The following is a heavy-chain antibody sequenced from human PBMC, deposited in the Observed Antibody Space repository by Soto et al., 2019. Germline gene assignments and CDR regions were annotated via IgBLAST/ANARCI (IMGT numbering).Heavy chain of an antibody. CDR1: GFTFSSYG. V-gene: IGHV3-33*01. CDR3: ARDGVVGSSLGWFDP. Sequence: QVQLVESGGGVVKPGRSLRLSCAASGFTFSSYGMHWVRQAPGKGLEWVAVIWYDGSNKYYADSVKGRFTISRDNSNNTLYLQMNSLRAEDTAVYYCARDGVVGSSLGWFDPWGQGTLVTVSS. J-gene: IGHJ5*02. CDR2: IWYDGSNK. D-gene: IGHD3-3*01.